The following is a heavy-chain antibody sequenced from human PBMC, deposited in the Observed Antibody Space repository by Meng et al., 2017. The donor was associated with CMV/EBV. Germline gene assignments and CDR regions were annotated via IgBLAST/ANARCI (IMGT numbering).Heavy chain of an antibody. J-gene: IGHJ4*02. D-gene: IGHD6-19*01. Sequence: VQLLQAVSEMKKPGASVKVSCTTSGFTFSDYYIHWVRQAPGQGLEWMGWVNSNNDATNYARKFQGRVSMTRDTSISTAHMELSRLMSDDTAVYYCVRSSGWSLFDYWGQGTLVTVSS. CDR1: GFTFSDYY. CDR2: VNSNNDAT. CDR3: VRSSGWSLFDY. V-gene: IGHV1-2*02.